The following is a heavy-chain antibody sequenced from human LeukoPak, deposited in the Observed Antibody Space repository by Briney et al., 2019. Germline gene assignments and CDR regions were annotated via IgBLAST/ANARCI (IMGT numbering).Heavy chain of an antibody. V-gene: IGHV3-7*01. CDR3: AKDPYYDILTGYSQGTAFDI. Sequence: GGSLRLSCVASGFTFSSYWMNWVRQAPGKGLEWVANIKQDGSEKYYVDSVKGRFTISRDNAKNSLYLQMNSLRAEDTAVYYCAKDPYYDILTGYSQGTAFDIWGQGTMVTVSS. CDR2: IKQDGSEK. D-gene: IGHD3-9*01. J-gene: IGHJ3*02. CDR1: GFTFSSYW.